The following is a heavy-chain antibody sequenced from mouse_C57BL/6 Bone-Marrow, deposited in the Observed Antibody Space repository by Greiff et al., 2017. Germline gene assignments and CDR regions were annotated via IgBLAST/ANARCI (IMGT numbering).Heavy chain of an antibody. J-gene: IGHJ2*01. CDR2: IDPENGDT. CDR1: GFNIKDDY. CDR3: TTGNFDY. Sequence: VQLQQSGAELVRPGASVKLSCTASGFNIKDDYMHWVKQRPEQGLEWIGWIDPENGDTEYASKFQGKATITADTSSNTAYLQLSGLTSEDTAVYYCTTGNFDYWGQGTTLTVSS. V-gene: IGHV14-4*01.